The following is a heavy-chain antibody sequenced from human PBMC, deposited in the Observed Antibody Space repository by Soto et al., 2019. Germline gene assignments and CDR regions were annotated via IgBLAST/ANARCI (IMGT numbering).Heavy chain of an antibody. Sequence: PGGSLRLSCAASGFTVSSYRMSWVRQFPGKGLEWVSVIYRAGSADFADSVKGRFTISRDSSKNTLFLQMKSLRAEDTAVYYCVRNVWYYVLDIWGQGTMVTVSS. J-gene: IGHJ3*02. CDR3: VRNVWYYVLDI. V-gene: IGHV3-66*01. D-gene: IGHD3-10*02. CDR2: IYRAGSA. CDR1: GFTVSSYR.